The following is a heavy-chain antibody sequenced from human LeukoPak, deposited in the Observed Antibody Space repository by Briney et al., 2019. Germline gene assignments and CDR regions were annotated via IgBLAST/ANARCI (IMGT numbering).Heavy chain of an antibody. J-gene: IGHJ6*03. CDR1: GGSISSYY. D-gene: IGHD5-24*01. Sequence: PSETLSLTCTVSGGSISSYYWSWIRQPAGKGLEWIGRIYTSGSTNYNPSLKSRVTISVDTSKNQFSLKLSSVTAADTAVYYCARDIRDGYKTYYYYMDVWGKGTTVTVSS. CDR2: IYTSGST. CDR3: ARDIRDGYKTYYYYMDV. V-gene: IGHV4-4*07.